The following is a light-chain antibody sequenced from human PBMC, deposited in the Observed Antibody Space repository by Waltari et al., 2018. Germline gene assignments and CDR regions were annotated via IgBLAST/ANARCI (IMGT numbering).Light chain of an antibody. CDR2: GAS. CDR1: QSVSSN. CDR3: QQYNNWPLMYT. V-gene: IGKV3-15*01. Sequence: EIVMPQSPATLSVSPGERATLSCRASQSVSSNLAWYQQKPGQAPRLLIYGASTRATGIPARFSGSGSGTEFTLTISSMQSEDFAVYYCQQYNNWPLMYTFGQGTKLEIK. J-gene: IGKJ2*01.